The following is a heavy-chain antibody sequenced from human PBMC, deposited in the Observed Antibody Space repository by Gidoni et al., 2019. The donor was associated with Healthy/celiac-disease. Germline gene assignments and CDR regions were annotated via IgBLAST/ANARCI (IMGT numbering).Heavy chain of an antibody. CDR1: GGSISSSSYY. J-gene: IGHJ4*02. CDR3: GSGYYSWYFDY. CDR2: IYYSGST. V-gene: IGHV4-39*01. Sequence: QLQLQESGPGLVKPSETLSLTCTVSGGSISSSSYYWGWLRQPPGKGLEWIGSIYYSGSTYYNPSLKSRVTISVDTSKNQFSLKLSAVTAADTAVDDCGSGYYSWYFDYWGQGTLVTVSS. D-gene: IGHD3-22*01.